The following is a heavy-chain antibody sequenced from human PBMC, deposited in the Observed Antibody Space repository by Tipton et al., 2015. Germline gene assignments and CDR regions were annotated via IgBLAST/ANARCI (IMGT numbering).Heavy chain of an antibody. V-gene: IGHV4-39*01. Sequence: TLSLTCTVSGGSISSSSYYWGWIRQPPGKGLEWIGSVRYTGNTYYIPSLKSRVTISVDTSRNQFSLRLTSVTAADTAVYYCGRSISSSGTQVDYWGQGTLVTVAP. CDR1: GGSISSSSYY. D-gene: IGHD1-1*01. CDR3: GRSISSSGTQVDY. CDR2: VRYTGNT. J-gene: IGHJ4*02.